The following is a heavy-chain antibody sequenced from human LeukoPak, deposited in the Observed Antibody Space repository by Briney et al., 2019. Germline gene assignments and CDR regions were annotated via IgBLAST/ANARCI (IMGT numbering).Heavy chain of an antibody. CDR2: INPNSGGT. CDR1: GYTFTGYY. D-gene: IGHD6-19*01. J-gene: IGHJ4*02. V-gene: IGHV1-2*04. CDR3: ARAASLAVAGHFDY. Sequence: ASVKVSCRASGYTFTGYYMHWVRQAPGQGLEWMGWINPNSGGTNYAQKFQGWVTMTRVTSISTAYMELSRLRSDDTAVYYCARAASLAVAGHFDYWGQGTLVTVSS.